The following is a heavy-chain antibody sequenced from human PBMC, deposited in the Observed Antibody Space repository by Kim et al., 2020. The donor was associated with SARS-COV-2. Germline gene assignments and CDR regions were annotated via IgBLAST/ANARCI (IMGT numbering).Heavy chain of an antibody. V-gene: IGHV3-7*01. D-gene: IGHD6-13*01. Sequence: GGSLRLSCAASGFTFSSYWMSWVRQAPGKGLEWVANIKQDGSEKYYVDSVKGRFTISRDNAKNSLYLQMNSLRAEDTAVYYCARDPLYSSSWFDYWGQGTLVTVSS. CDR2: IKQDGSEK. CDR1: GFTFSSYW. J-gene: IGHJ4*02. CDR3: ARDPLYSSSWFDY.